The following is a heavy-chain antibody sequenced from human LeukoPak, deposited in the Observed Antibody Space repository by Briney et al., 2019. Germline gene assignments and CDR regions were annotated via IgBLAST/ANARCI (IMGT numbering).Heavy chain of an antibody. CDR3: ATTQQLPRSFDI. CDR2: FDPEDGET. J-gene: IGHJ3*02. Sequence: GASVKVSCKVSGYTLTELSMHWVQQAPRKGLEWMGGFDPEDGETIYAQKFQGRVTMTEDTSTDTAYMELSSLRSEDTAVYYCATTQQLPRSFDIWGQGTMVTVSS. D-gene: IGHD2-2*01. CDR1: GYTLTELS. V-gene: IGHV1-24*01.